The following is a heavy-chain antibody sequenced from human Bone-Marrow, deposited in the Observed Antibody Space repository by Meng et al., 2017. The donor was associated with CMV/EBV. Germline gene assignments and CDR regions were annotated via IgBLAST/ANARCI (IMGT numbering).Heavy chain of an antibody. CDR3: ARTSRYCSSTSCYIEANWFDP. CDR1: GFKFDDYS. D-gene: IGHD2-2*02. J-gene: IGHJ5*02. V-gene: IGHV3-43*01. CDR2: IKWNGGRV. Sequence: GGSLRLSCAASGFKFDDYSMHWVRQAPGKGLEWVSLIKWNGGRVYYAESVKGRFTISRDNSKNTLYLQMNSLRAEDTAVYYCARTSRYCSSTSCYIEANWFDPWGQGTLVTVSS.